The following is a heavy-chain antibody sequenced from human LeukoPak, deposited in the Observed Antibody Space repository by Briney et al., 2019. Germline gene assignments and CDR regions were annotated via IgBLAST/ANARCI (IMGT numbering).Heavy chain of an antibody. CDR1: GGSISSGGYY. D-gene: IGHD2-2*01. CDR3: AREVIVVVPAATNWFDP. J-gene: IGHJ5*02. Sequence: PSETLSLTCTVSGGSISSGGYYWSWIRQHPGKGLEWIGYIYYSGGTYYNPSLKSRVTISVDTSKNQFSLKLSSVTAADTAVYYCAREVIVVVPAATNWFDPWGQGTLVTVSS. CDR2: IYYSGGT. V-gene: IGHV4-31*03.